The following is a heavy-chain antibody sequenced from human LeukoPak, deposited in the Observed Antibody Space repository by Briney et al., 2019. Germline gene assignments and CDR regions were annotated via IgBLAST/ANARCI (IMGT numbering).Heavy chain of an antibody. D-gene: IGHD6-13*01. J-gene: IGHJ4*02. V-gene: IGHV1-46*01. CDR2: INPSGGST. CDR3: ARVGIAAAGTPL. Sequence: ASVKVSCKASGYTFTSYYMHWVRQAPGQGLEWMGIINPSGGSTSYAQKFQGRVTMTRDMPTSTVYMELSSLRSEDTAVYYCARVGIAAAGTPLWGQGTLVTVSS. CDR1: GYTFTSYY.